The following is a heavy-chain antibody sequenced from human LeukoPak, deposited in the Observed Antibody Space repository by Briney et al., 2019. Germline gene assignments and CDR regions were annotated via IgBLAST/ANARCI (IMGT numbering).Heavy chain of an antibody. CDR3: ARDGRSGNFDK. CDR1: GFTVSSNY. CDR2: IRSDGSIT. V-gene: IGHV3-74*01. D-gene: IGHD1-26*01. J-gene: IGHJ4*02. Sequence: GGSLRLSCAASGFTVSSNYMSWVRQAPGKGLAWVSVIRSDGSITTYADSVKGRFTISRDTAKNTLYLQMNSLRAEDTAVYYCARDGRSGNFDKWGQGTLVSVSS.